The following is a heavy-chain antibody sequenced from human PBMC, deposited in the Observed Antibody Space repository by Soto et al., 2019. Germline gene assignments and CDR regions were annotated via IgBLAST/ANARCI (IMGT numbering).Heavy chain of an antibody. CDR3: AKETGRYGYEGLDY. CDR2: ITDSGDNT. D-gene: IGHD5-18*01. V-gene: IGHV3-23*01. CDR1: GFTFRNYA. Sequence: GGSLRLSCAASGFTFRNYAFSWVRQAPGKGLEWVSSITDSGDNTYYADSVKGRFTISRDDSKNTLYLQMYSLRAEDTAVYYCAKETGRYGYEGLDYWGQGTLVTVSS. J-gene: IGHJ4*02.